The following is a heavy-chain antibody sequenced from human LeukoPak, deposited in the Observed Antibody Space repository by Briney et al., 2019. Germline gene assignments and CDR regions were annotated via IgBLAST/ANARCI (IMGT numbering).Heavy chain of an antibody. CDR1: GFTLSTNA. V-gene: IGHV3-23*01. CDR3: AREYYYDSSGFDI. D-gene: IGHD3-22*01. Sequence: GGSLRLSCLTSGFTLSTNAMSWVRQAPGKGLEWISGISGSGASTYYADSVKGRFTISRDNSKNTLYLQMNSLRAEDTAVYYCAREYYYDSSGFDIWGQGTMVTVSS. J-gene: IGHJ3*02. CDR2: ISGSGAST.